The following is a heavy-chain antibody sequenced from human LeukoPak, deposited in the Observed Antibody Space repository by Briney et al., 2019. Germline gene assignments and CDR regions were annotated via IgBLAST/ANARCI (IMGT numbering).Heavy chain of an antibody. CDR1: GFTFSTYE. V-gene: IGHV3-48*03. J-gene: IGHJ4*02. Sequence: SLRLSCAAPGFTFSTYEMNWVRQAPGKGLEWVSFISRSGNTIYYADSVKGRFTISRDNAKNSLYLQMTSLRAEDTAVYYCARQSGTYYVALSSDYWGQGTLVTVSS. CDR2: ISRSGNTI. CDR3: ARQSGTYYVALSSDY. D-gene: IGHD1-26*01.